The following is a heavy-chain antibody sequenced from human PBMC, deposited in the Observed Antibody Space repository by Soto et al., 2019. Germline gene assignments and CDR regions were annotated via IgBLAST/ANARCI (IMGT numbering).Heavy chain of an antibody. V-gene: IGHV3-53*01. CDR3: VKGGYDSSGQNIPYYLGS. CDR2: IYGGGST. J-gene: IGHJ4*02. CDR1: GFTVSTKY. D-gene: IGHD3-22*01. Sequence: GSLRLSCAVSGFTVSTKYMSWVRQAPGKGLEWVSVIYGGGSTYYADSVKGRFIISRDKSKNAVDLQMNSLRVEDTAVYYCVKGGYDSSGQNIPYYLGSWGRGTLVTVSS.